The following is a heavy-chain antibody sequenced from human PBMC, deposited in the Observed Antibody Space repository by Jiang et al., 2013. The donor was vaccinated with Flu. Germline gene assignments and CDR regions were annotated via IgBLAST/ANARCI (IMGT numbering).Heavy chain of an antibody. CDR3: ARGGYWQQLFY. J-gene: IGHJ4*02. Sequence: LLKPSETLSLTCAVYGGSFSGYYWSWIRQPPGKGLEWIGEINHSGSTNYNPSLKSRVTISVDTSKNQFSLKLSSVTAADTAVYYCARGGYWQQLFYWGQGTLVTVS. CDR2: INHSGST. D-gene: IGHD6-13*01. CDR1: GGSFSGYY. V-gene: IGHV4-34*01.